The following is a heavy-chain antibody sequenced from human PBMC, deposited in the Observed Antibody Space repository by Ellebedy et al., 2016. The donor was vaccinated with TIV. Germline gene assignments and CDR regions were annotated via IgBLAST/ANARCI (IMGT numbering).Heavy chain of an antibody. Sequence: ASVKVSXXTSGHTFTSYDINWVRQATGQGLEWMGWMNPNSGNTGYAQKFQDRLTMTRNTSINTAYLELSSLRSEDTAVYYCARGRSYADDYWGQGTLVSVSS. CDR3: ARGRSYADDY. D-gene: IGHD2-2*01. CDR2: MNPNSGNT. J-gene: IGHJ4*02. V-gene: IGHV1-8*01. CDR1: GHTFTSYD.